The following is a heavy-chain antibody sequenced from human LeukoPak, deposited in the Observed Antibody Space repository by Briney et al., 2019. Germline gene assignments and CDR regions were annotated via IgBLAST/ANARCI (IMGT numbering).Heavy chain of an antibody. CDR1: GFTFSSYW. J-gene: IGHJ3*01. CDR3: ARRQLGPRLWDAFDV. Sequence: GGSLRLSCAASGFTFSSYWMHWVRQAPGKGPEWVAYISSTSVSIDYADSVKGRFYISRENAKNSLYLQINSLRAEDTAVYYCARRQLGPRLWDAFDVWGQGTVVTVSS. V-gene: IGHV3-48*04. D-gene: IGHD7-27*01. CDR2: ISSTSVSI.